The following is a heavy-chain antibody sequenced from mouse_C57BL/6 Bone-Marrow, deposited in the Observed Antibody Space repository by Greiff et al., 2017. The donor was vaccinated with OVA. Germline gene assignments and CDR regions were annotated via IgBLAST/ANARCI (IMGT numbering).Heavy chain of an antibody. J-gene: IGHJ1*03. CDR3: ALYDGYPWYCDF. V-gene: IGHV1-52*01. CDR2: IDPSDSET. Sequence: QVQLQQPGAELVRPGSSVKLSCKASGYTFTSYWMHWVKQRPIQGLEWIGNIDPSDSETNYNQKFKDKATLTVDKSSSTAYMQLSSLTSEDSAVYYCALYDGYPWYCDFWGTGTTVTVSS. D-gene: IGHD2-3*01. CDR1: GYTFTSYW.